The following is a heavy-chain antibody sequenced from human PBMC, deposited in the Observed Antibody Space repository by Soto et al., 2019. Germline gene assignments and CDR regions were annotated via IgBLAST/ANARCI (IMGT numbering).Heavy chain of an antibody. Sequence: QVQLVQSGAEVREPGASVKVSCKASGYTFTTYDINWVRQAAGQGLEWMGWVSPNSDNTGYAQKFQGRVTMTRNPSMSTVYMELSGLRSEDSAVYYCARGVGDLGDYCGQGTLVTVSS. CDR2: VSPNSDNT. V-gene: IGHV1-8*01. D-gene: IGHD3-16*01. CDR3: ARGVGDLGDY. J-gene: IGHJ4*02. CDR1: GYTFTTYD.